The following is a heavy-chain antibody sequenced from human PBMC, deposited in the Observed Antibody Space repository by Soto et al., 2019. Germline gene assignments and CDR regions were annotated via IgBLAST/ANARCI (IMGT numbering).Heavy chain of an antibody. CDR3: ARRRDGEYSSSGSMDV. J-gene: IGHJ6*02. D-gene: IGHD6-6*01. CDR2: IYYSGST. CDR1: GGSISSSSYY. Sequence: SETLSLTCTVSGGSISSSSYYWGWIHQPPGKGLEWIGSIYYSGSTYYNPSLKSRVTISVDTSKNQFSLKLSSVTAADTAVYYCARRRDGEYSSSGSMDVWGQGTTVTVS. V-gene: IGHV4-39*01.